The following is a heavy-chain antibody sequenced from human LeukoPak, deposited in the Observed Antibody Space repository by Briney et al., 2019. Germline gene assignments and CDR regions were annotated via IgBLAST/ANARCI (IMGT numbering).Heavy chain of an antibody. V-gene: IGHV4-4*07. Sequence: SETLSLTCTVSGGSISSDYWSWIRQPAGKGLEWIGRIYSTGSTNYNPSLKSRVTMSVDTSKNQFSLKLSSVTAADTAVYYCARDPVGAMTWFDPWGQGTLVTVSS. J-gene: IGHJ5*02. CDR2: IYSTGST. CDR3: ARDPVGAMTWFDP. D-gene: IGHD1-26*01. CDR1: GGSISSDY.